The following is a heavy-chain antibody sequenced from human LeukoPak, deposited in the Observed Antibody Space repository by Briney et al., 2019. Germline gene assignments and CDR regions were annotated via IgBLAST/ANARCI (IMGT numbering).Heavy chain of an antibody. CDR1: GGSISSSSYY. J-gene: IGHJ3*02. Sequence: SETLSLTCTVSGGSISSSSYYWGWIRQPPGKVLEWIGSIYYSGSTYYNPSLKSRVTISVDTSKNQFSLKLSSVTAADTAVYYCARLISDAFDIWGQGTMVTVSS. V-gene: IGHV4-39*01. CDR2: IYYSGST. CDR3: ARLISDAFDI.